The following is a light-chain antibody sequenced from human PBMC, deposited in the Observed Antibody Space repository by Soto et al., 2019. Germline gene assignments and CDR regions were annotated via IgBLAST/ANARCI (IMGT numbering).Light chain of an antibody. CDR3: CSYGGSYTWV. V-gene: IGLV2-11*01. CDR1: SGDVGGYNF. J-gene: IGLJ3*02. CDR2: DVS. Sequence: QSVLTQPRSVSGSPGQSVTISCTGASGDVGGYNFVSWYQQHPGKAPTLMIFDVSQRPSGVPDRFSGSKSGNTASLTISGLQAEDEADYYCCSYGGSYTWVFGGGTQLTVL.